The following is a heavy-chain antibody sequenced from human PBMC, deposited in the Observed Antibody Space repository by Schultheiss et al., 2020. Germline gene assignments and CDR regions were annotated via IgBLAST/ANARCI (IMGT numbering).Heavy chain of an antibody. CDR3: ARDPARAVTTYWYFDL. CDR1: GGSISSYY. CDR2: IYYSGST. J-gene: IGHJ2*01. Sequence: SETLSLTCAVYGGSISSYYWSWIRQPPGKGLEWIGYIYYSGSTYYNPSLKSRVTISVDTSKNQFSLKLSSVTAADTAVYYCARDPARAVTTYWYFDLWGRGTLVTVSS. D-gene: IGHD4-17*01. V-gene: IGHV4-59*01.